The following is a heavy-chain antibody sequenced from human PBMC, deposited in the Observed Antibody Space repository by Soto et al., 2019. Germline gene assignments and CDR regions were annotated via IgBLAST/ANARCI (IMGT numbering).Heavy chain of an antibody. J-gene: IGHJ3*02. Sequence: QVQLVESGGGVVQPGRSLRLSCAASGFTFTSYGMHWVRQAPGKGLEWGAVISYDGSNKYYADSVKGRFTISRDTSKNTRYLQVNSGRAEDTAMYYCAKDYGSGCDWLRVGDASDIWGQGTMVTVSS. D-gene: IGHD6-19*01. CDR1: GFTFTSYG. CDR3: AKDYGSGCDWLRVGDASDI. V-gene: IGHV3-30*18. CDR2: ISYDGSNK.